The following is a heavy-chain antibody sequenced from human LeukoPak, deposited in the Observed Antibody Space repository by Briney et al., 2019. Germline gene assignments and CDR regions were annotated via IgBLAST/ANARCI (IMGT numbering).Heavy chain of an antibody. CDR1: GGSISSGGYY. D-gene: IGHD3-10*01. Sequence: LSLTCTVSGGSISSGGYYWSWVRQAPGKGLEWVSSISSSSSYIYYADSVKGRFTISRDNAKNSLYLQMNSLRAEDTAVYYCARAPVITMVRGAAGWFDPWGQGTPVTVSS. CDR2: ISSSSSYI. J-gene: IGHJ5*02. CDR3: ARAPVITMVRGAAGWFDP. V-gene: IGHV3-21*01.